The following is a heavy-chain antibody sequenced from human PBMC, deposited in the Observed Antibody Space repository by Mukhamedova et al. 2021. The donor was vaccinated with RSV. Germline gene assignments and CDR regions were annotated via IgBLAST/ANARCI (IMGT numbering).Heavy chain of an antibody. CDR2: ISHDGATK. CDR3: ARPYDYWSGNFGAGWFDP. V-gene: IGHV3-30-3*01. D-gene: IGHD3-3*01. J-gene: IGHJ5*02. Sequence: STYAMHWVRQAPGKGLEWVAVISHDGATKYLAESVKGRLIISRDNSENTLYLQMHSLRVEDTAVYYCARPYDYWSGNFGAGWFDP. CDR1: STYA.